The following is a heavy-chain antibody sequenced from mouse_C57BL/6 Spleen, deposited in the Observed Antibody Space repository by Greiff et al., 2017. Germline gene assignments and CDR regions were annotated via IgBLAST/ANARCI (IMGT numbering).Heavy chain of an antibody. CDR1: GYTFTNYW. D-gene: IGHD1-1*01. Sequence: QVQLQQSGAALVRPGTSVKMSCKASGYTFTNYWIGWAKPRPGHGLEWIGDIYPGGGYTNYNEKFKGKATLTADKSSSTAYMQFSSLTSEDSAIYYCARGDYYGSSSGFDYWGQGTTLTVSS. CDR2: IYPGGGYT. J-gene: IGHJ2*01. V-gene: IGHV1-63*01. CDR3: ARGDYYGSSSGFDY.